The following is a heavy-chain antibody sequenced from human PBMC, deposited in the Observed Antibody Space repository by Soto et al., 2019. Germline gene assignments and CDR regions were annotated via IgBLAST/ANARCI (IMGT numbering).Heavy chain of an antibody. V-gene: IGHV3-33*01. CDR3: ARCPIVDTWYFDL. J-gene: IGHJ2*01. D-gene: IGHD2-15*01. Sequence: QVQLVESGGGMVQPGKSLRLSCAASEFAFSNYVVHWVRQAPGKGLEWVAVIWHDERSTHYVDSVKGRFTISKDSSKNALYLQMDSLRVEYTAVYYCARCPIVDTWYFDLWGRGTLVTVSS. CDR1: EFAFSNYV. CDR2: IWHDERST.